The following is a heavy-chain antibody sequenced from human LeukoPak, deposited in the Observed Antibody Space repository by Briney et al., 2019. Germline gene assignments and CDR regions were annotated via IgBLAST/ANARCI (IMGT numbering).Heavy chain of an antibody. CDR3: VRSGAASLGYFDS. D-gene: IGHD7-27*01. CDR1: GFIFNDYA. V-gene: IGHV3-43D*03. J-gene: IGHJ4*02. Sequence: GGSLRLSCAVSGFIFNDYALHWVRQVPGKGLEWLSFGTDYGDSVQGRFTISRDDSKNSLYLQMHSLRSEDSALYYCVRSGAASLGYFDSWGQGTLVTVSS. CDR2: GT.